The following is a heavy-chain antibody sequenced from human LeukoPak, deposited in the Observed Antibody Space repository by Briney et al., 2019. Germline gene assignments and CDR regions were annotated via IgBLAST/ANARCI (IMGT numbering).Heavy chain of an antibody. CDR2: IYYSGST. V-gene: IGHV4-30-4*07. Sequence: KASETLSLTCTVSGGSISSGGYSWSWIRQPPGKGLEWIGYIYYSGSTYYNPSLKSRVTISLDTSKNQFSLKLSSVTAADTAVYYCATHGRYYDSIDYSPFDYWGQGTLVTVSS. D-gene: IGHD3-22*01. CDR3: ATHGRYYDSIDYSPFDY. J-gene: IGHJ4*02. CDR1: GGSISSGGYS.